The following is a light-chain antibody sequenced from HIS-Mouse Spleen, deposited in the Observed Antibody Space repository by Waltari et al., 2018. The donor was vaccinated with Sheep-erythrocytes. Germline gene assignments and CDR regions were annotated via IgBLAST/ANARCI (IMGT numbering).Light chain of an antibody. Sequence: QSALTQPRSVSGSPGQSVTISCTGTSSDVGGYNYVSWYQQHPGKAPQLRMSVVSKRPSRVPDRFSGSKSGNTASLTISGLQAEDEADYYCCSYAGSYTLVFGGGTKLTVL. CDR3: CSYAGSYTLV. J-gene: IGLJ2*01. CDR1: SSDVGGYNY. CDR2: VVS. V-gene: IGLV2-11*01.